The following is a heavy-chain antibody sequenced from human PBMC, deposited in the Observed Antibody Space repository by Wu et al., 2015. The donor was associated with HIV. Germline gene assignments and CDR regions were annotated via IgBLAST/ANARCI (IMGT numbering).Heavy chain of an antibody. J-gene: IGHJ4*02. CDR3: ATPRSPGFSSAWPTYFDY. CDR1: GNTFNA. D-gene: IGHD6-19*01. V-gene: IGHV1-69*05. CDR2: IIPLFGTR. Sequence: QVQLVQSGAEVKKPGSSVKISCRASGNTFNAINWVRQAPGQGLEWMGGIIPLFGTRDYAQSLQGRLTITTDESTSTAYTTLSSLRSEDTAVYYCATPRSPGFSSAWPTYFDYWGQGTLVTVSS.